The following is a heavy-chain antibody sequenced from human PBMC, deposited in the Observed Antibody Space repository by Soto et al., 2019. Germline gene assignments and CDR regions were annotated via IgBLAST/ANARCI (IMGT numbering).Heavy chain of an antibody. V-gene: IGHV3-64*01. D-gene: IGHD6-19*01. CDR1: GFTFSSYA. CDR3: AREGIAVADAFDY. J-gene: IGHJ4*02. Sequence: GGSLRLSCAASGFTFSSYAMHWVRQAPGKGLEYVSAISSNGGSTYYANSVKGRFTISRDNSKNTLYLQMGSLRAEDMAVYYCAREGIAVADAFDYWGQGTLVTVSS. CDR2: ISSNGGST.